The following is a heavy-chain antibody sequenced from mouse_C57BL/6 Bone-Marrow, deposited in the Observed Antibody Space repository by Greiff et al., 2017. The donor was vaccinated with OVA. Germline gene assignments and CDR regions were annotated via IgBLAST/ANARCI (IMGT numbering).Heavy chain of an antibody. Sequence: QVQLQQPGAELVKPGASVKLSCKASGYTFTSYWMHWVKQRPGQGLEWIGMIHPNSGSTNYNEKFKSKATLTVDKSSSTAYMQRSSLTSEDSAVYYCARPVLTTVVGDYWGQGTTLTVSS. V-gene: IGHV1-64*01. CDR2: IHPNSGST. CDR1: GYTFTSYW. D-gene: IGHD1-1*01. CDR3: ARPVLTTVVGDY. J-gene: IGHJ2*01.